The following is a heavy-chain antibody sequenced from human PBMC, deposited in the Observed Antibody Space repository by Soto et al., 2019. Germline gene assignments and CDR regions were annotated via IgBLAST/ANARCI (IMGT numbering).Heavy chain of an antibody. D-gene: IGHD5-18*01. CDR2: IYTSGST. J-gene: IGHJ6*02. CDR1: GGSISSYY. Sequence: PSETLSLTCTVSGGSISSYYWSWIRQPAGKGLEWIGRIYTSGSTNYNPSLKSRVTMSVDTSKNQFSLKLSSVTAADTAVYYCARAGESNDLGYSYGRRYYYYGMDVWGQGTTVTVSS. CDR3: ARAGESNDLGYSYGRRYYYYGMDV. V-gene: IGHV4-4*07.